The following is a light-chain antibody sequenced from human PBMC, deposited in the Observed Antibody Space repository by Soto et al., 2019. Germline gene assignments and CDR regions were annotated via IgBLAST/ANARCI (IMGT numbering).Light chain of an antibody. Sequence: EVLLTQSPATLSLSPGESATLSCRASESVGSYLAWYQQRPDQAPRLVIYDTSTRATGIPARFSGSGSGTDFTLTISSLEPEDFAVYYCQQGGNRPPRTFGQGTKVDIK. V-gene: IGKV3-11*01. J-gene: IGKJ1*01. CDR3: QQGGNRPPRT. CDR2: DTS. CDR1: ESVGSY.